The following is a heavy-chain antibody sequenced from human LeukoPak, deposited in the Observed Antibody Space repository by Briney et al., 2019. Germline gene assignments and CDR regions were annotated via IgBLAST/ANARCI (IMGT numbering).Heavy chain of an antibody. CDR2: ISGSGDGT. CDR3: ARDGDVIDY. Sequence: GGSLRLSCVASGFTFSNYAMSWVRQAPGKGLEWVSAISGSGDGTYYADSVSGRFTISRDNSKNSLYLQMNSLRAEDTAVYYCARDGDVIDYWGQGTLVTVSS. D-gene: IGHD7-27*01. V-gene: IGHV3-23*01. J-gene: IGHJ4*02. CDR1: GFTFSNYA.